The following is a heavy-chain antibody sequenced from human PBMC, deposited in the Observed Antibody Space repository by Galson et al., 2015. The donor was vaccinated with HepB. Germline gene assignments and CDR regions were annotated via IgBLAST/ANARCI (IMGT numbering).Heavy chain of an antibody. D-gene: IGHD6-19*01. CDR3: ARGGALHHVLVAVAGLLDY. V-gene: IGHV1-69*10. J-gene: IGHJ4*02. CDR1: GGTFSSYA. Sequence: SVKVSCKASGGTFSSYAISWVRQAPGQGLEWMGGIIPILGIANYAQKFQGRVTITADKSTSTAYMELSSLRSEDTAVYYCARGGALHHVLVAVAGLLDYWGQGTLVTVSS. CDR2: IIPILGIA.